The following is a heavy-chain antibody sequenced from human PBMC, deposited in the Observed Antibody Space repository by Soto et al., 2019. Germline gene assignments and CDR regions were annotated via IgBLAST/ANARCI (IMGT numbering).Heavy chain of an antibody. CDR2: MNPNSGNT. CDR1: GSTFTSYD. CDR3: ARVNSGYDLYYYYGMDV. D-gene: IGHD5-12*01. Sequence: QVQLVQSGAEVKKPGASVKVSCKASGSTFTSYDINWVRQATGQGLEWMGWMNPNSGNTGYAQKFQGRVTMTRNTSISTAYMELSSLRSEDTAVYYCARVNSGYDLYYYYGMDVWGQGTTVTVSS. V-gene: IGHV1-8*01. J-gene: IGHJ6*02.